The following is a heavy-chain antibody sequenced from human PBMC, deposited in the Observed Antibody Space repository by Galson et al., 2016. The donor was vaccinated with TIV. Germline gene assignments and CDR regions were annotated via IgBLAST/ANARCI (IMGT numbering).Heavy chain of an antibody. D-gene: IGHD3-22*01. Sequence: SLRLSYAASGFTFSIFAMTWVRQAPGMGLEWVSAISGGGGSTYYADSVKGRFTVSRDNSKNTLFLQMNSLRAEDTAVYYCTKVPSSGFSYYYGLDVWGQGTTVTVSS. CDR2: ISGGGGST. CDR1: GFTFSIFA. CDR3: TKVPSSGFSYYYGLDV. J-gene: IGHJ6*02. V-gene: IGHV3-23*01.